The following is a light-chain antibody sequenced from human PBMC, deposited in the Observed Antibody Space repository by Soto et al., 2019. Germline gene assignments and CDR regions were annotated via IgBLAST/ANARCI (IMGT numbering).Light chain of an antibody. J-gene: IGKJ1*01. CDR1: QSVSSNY. CDR3: QQYGSLSWT. CDR2: GAS. Sequence: PGQRATLSCRASQSVSSNYLAWYQQRPGQAPRLLIYGASNRATGIPDRFSGSGSGTDFTLTISRLEPEDFAVYYCQQYGSLSWTFGQGTKVELK. V-gene: IGKV3-20*01.